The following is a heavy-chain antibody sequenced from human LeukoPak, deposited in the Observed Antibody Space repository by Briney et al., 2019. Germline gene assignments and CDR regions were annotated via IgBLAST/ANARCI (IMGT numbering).Heavy chain of an antibody. V-gene: IGHV1-69*13. Sequence: GASVKVSCTASGGTFSSYAISWVRQAPGQGLEWMGGIIPIFGTANYAQKFQGRVTITADEATSTAYMELSSLRSEDTAVYYCARGTDILTGYCDYWGQGTLVTVSS. D-gene: IGHD3-9*01. CDR3: ARGTDILTGYCDY. CDR2: IIPIFGTA. J-gene: IGHJ4*02. CDR1: GGTFSSYA.